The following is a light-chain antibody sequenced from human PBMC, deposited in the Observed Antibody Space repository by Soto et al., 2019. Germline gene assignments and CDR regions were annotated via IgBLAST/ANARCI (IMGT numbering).Light chain of an antibody. Sequence: QPVLTQPPSVSGAPGQRVTISCTGSSSNIGAGYDVHWYQQLPGAAPKLLIYDNYNRPSGVPDRFSGSKSGTSASLAITGLQAEDEADYYCQSYDSSLSGDVFGTGTKLTVL. CDR3: QSYDSSLSGDV. CDR1: SSNIGAGYD. J-gene: IGLJ1*01. CDR2: DNY. V-gene: IGLV1-40*01.